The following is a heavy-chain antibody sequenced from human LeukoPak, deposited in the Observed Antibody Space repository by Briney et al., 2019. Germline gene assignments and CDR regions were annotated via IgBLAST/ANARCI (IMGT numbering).Heavy chain of an antibody. CDR1: GGSISSGDYY. D-gene: IGHD3-10*01. CDR3: ARGGSGSYFSWLDP. Sequence: SETLSLTCTVSGGSISSGDYYWSWIRQPPGKGLEWIGYIYYSGSTYYNPSLKSRVTISVDTSKNQFSLKLSSVTAADTAVYYCARGGSGSYFSWLDPWGQGTLVTVSS. CDR2: IYYSGST. J-gene: IGHJ5*02. V-gene: IGHV4-30-4*02.